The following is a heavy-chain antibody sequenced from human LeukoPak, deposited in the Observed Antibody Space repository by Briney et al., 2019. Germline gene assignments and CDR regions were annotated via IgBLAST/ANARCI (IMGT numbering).Heavy chain of an antibody. D-gene: IGHD2-15*01. J-gene: IGHJ4*02. CDR3: ARGGPMRRLGYCSGGSCYPLDY. Sequence: SETPSLTCTVSGGSISSGGYYWNWIRQHPGKGLEWIGYIYYTGSTYYKPSLKSRVIISVDTSKNQFTLKLSSVTAADTAVYYCARGGPMRRLGYCSGGSCYPLDYWGQGTLVTVSS. CDR2: IYYTGST. V-gene: IGHV4-31*03. CDR1: GGSISSGGYY.